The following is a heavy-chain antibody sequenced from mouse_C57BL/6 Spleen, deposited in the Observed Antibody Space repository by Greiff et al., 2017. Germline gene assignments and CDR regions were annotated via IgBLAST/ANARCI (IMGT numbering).Heavy chain of an antibody. CDR1: GFNIKDYY. V-gene: IGHV14-2*01. CDR3: APITTVVADYAMDY. Sequence: VQLKQSGAELVKPGASVKLSCTASGFNIKDYYMHWVKQSTEQGLAWIGRIDPEDGETKYAPKFQGKATITADTSSNTAYLQLSSLTSEDTAVYYCAPITTVVADYAMDYWGQGTSVTVSS. J-gene: IGHJ4*01. CDR2: IDPEDGET. D-gene: IGHD1-1*01.